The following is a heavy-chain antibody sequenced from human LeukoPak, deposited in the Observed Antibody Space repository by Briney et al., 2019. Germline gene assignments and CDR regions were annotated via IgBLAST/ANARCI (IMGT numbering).Heavy chain of an antibody. D-gene: IGHD2-2*01. CDR2: MNPNSGNT. CDR1: GYTFTSYD. V-gene: IGHV1-8*01. J-gene: IGHJ4*02. Sequence: ASVKVSCKASGYTFTSYDINWVRQATGQGLEWMGWMNPNSGNTGYAQKFQGRVTMTRNTSISTAYMELSSLRSEDTAVYYCARGRYCSSTSCYYSFDYWGQGTLVTVSS. CDR3: ARGRYCSSTSCYYSFDY.